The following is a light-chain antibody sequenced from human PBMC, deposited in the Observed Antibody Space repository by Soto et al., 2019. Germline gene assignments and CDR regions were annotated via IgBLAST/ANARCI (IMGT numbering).Light chain of an antibody. CDR2: EVS. Sequence: QSALTQPASVSGFLGQSITISCTGSSSDVGGYNHVSWYQQHPGKAPKVIIYEVSNRPSGISNRFSGSKSGNTASLTISGLQAEDEADYYCSSYTTSSTRVFGGGTKLTVL. CDR3: SSYTTSSTRV. V-gene: IGLV2-14*01. J-gene: IGLJ2*01. CDR1: SSDVGGYNH.